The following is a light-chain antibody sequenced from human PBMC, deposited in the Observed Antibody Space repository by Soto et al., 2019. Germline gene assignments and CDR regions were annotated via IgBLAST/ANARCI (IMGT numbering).Light chain of an antibody. CDR2: GAS. CDR3: HQYGNSPLT. Sequence: EIVLTQSPDTLSLSPGERATLSCRASQSVGSNYLAWYQQKPGQAPRLLIYGASSRATGIPDRFSGSGPGTDFTLTISRLEPEDFALYHCHQYGNSPLTFGQGTKVDIK. J-gene: IGKJ1*01. CDR1: QSVGSNY. V-gene: IGKV3-20*01.